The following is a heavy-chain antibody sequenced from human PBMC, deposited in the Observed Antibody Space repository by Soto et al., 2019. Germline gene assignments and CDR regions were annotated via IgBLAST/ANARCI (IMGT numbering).Heavy chain of an antibody. V-gene: IGHV1-46*01. CDR2: INPNDDYT. CDR1: GYTFTYDL. J-gene: IGHJ6*02. Sequence: QAQLVQSGAEVKEPGASVKVSCKASGYTFTYDLMHWVRQAPGQGLEWVGIINPNDDYTAYAQKFQGRVTMTRDTSTSTVYMELGGLRFDDTATYYCARARYYAMDVWGQGTTVTV. CDR3: ARARYYAMDV.